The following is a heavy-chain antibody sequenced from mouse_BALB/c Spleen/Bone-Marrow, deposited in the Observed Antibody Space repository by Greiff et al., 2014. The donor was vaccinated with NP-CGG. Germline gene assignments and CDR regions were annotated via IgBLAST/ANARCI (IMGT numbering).Heavy chain of an antibody. CDR1: GYSLTGGYF. CDR3: TRALMIVTGPMDY. J-gene: IGHJ4*01. CDR2: ISVDGSN. Sequence: VQLKESGPGLVKPSQSLSLTCSVTGYSLTGGYFLDWIRQFPGKKMGRVDYISVDGSNNYNPSLKNRISIIRDTSRNQFFLKLNSVTTEDTAEYFCTRALMIVTGPMDYWGQGTSVTVSS. V-gene: IGHV3-6*02. D-gene: IGHD2-4*01.